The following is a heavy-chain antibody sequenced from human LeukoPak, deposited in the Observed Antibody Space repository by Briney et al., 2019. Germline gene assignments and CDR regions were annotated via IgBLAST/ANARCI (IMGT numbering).Heavy chain of an antibody. CDR3: ARGEMYYYGSGSYVDY. CDR1: GYTFTGYY. CDR2: INPNSGGT. Sequence: GASVKVSCKASGYTFTGYYMHWVRQAPGQGLEWMGWINPNSGGTNYAQKFQGRVTMTRDTSISTAYMELSRLRSDDTAVYYCARGEMYYYGSGSYVDYWGQGTLVTVSS. J-gene: IGHJ4*02. D-gene: IGHD3-10*01. V-gene: IGHV1-2*02.